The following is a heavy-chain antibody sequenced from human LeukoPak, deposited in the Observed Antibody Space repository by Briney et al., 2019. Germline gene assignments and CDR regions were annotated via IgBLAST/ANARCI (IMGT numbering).Heavy chain of an antibody. J-gene: IGHJ6*02. CDR1: GGSISSYY. CDR2: IYYSGST. Sequence: SETLSLTCTVSGGSISSYYWSWIRQPPGKGLEWIGYIYYSGSTNYNPSLKSRVTISVDTSKNQFSLKLSSVTAADTAEYYCARVSSRYYYGMDVWGQGTTVTVSS. D-gene: IGHD6-6*01. CDR3: ARVSSRYYYGMDV. V-gene: IGHV4-59*01.